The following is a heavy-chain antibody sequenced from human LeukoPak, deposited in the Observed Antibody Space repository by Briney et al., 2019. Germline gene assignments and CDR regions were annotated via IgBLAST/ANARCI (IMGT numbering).Heavy chain of an antibody. CDR1: GFTFSNFW. V-gene: IGHV3-11*01. Sequence: GGSLRLSCAASGFTFSNFWMHWVRQAPGKGLEWVSYISSSGSTIYYADSVKGRFTISRDNAKNSLYLQMNSLRAEDTAVYYCARVFEDVPQFDYWGQGTLVTVSS. CDR2: ISSSGSTI. CDR3: ARVFEDVPQFDY. J-gene: IGHJ4*02. D-gene: IGHD3-3*01.